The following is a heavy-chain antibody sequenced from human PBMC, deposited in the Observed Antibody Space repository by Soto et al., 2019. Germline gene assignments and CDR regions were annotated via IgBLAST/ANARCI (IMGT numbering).Heavy chain of an antibody. D-gene: IGHD2-2*02. CDR3: ARFVRSCSGTTCYTRADV. CDR2: ICSSGST. Sequence: KPSETLSLTCTVSGGSVSSDTHYWSWIRQPPGKRLEWIGFICSSGSTNYNPSLKSRVTMSVDTSKNQFSLKLRSVIVADTAVYHCARFVRSCSGTTCYTRADVWGQGTTVTVCS. V-gene: IGHV4-61*01. J-gene: IGHJ6*02. CDR1: GGSVSSDTHY.